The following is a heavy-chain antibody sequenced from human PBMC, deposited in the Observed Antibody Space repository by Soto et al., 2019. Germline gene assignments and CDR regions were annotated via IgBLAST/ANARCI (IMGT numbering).Heavy chain of an antibody. CDR3: TTLDYYDSSAHRE. Sequence: GGSLRLSCAASGFTFSNAWMNWVRQAPGKGLEWVGRIKSKTDGGTTDYAAPVKGRFTISRDDSKNTLHLQMNSLKTEDTAVYYGTTLDYYDSSAHREGGPGPRATVPS. V-gene: IGHV3-15*07. J-gene: IGHJ4*01. D-gene: IGHD3-22*01. CDR2: IKSKTDGGTT. CDR1: GFTFSNAW.